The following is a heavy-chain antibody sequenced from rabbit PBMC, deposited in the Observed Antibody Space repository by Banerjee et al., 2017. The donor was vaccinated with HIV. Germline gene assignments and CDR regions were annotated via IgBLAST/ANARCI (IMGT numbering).Heavy chain of an antibody. CDR3: ARDLAGVIGWNFNL. V-gene: IGHV1S45*01. J-gene: IGHJ4*01. Sequence: QQQLVESGGGLVQPGGSLKLSCKASGFDFSNYGVSWVRQAPGKGLEWIACINSNTGNTVYASWAKGPFTISKTSSTTVTLQMTSLTAADTATYFCARDLAGVIGWNFNLWGQGTLVTVS. CDR2: INSNTGNT. CDR1: GFDFSNYG. D-gene: IGHD4-1*01.